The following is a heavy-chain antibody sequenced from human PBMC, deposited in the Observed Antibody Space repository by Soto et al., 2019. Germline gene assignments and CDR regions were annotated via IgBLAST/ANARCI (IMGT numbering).Heavy chain of an antibody. Sequence: EVQLLESGGGLVQPGGSLRLSCAASGFTFSDYAMSWVRQAPGEGLEWVSIISGSGGSTFYVNSVKGRFTISRDNSKNTFYLQRNGLRVEETALYYCVRESDIWGQGKMVPVSS. V-gene: IGHV3-23*01. J-gene: IGHJ3*02. CDR2: ISGSGGST. CDR3: VRESDI. CDR1: GFTFSDYA.